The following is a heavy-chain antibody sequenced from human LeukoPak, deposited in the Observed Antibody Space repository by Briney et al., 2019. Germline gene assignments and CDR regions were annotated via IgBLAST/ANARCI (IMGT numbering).Heavy chain of an antibody. Sequence: GGSLRLSCAASGFTFGTYVMHRVRQAPGKGLEWVAIISYDGGDKYYTDSVKGRFTISRDNSKNKLSLQMNRLRAEDTAVYYCAKDRSFGWFGDSNWFDSWGQGTLVTVSS. J-gene: IGHJ5*01. V-gene: IGHV3-30*18. CDR2: ISYDGGDK. D-gene: IGHD3-10*01. CDR3: AKDRSFGWFGDSNWFDS. CDR1: GFTFGTYV.